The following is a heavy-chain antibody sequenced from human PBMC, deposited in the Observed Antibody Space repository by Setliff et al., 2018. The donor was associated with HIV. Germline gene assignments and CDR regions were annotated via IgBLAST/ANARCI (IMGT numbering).Heavy chain of an antibody. D-gene: IGHD6-13*01. CDR2: IYHSGST. CDR1: GFSISSGYY. Sequence: SETLSLTCAVSGFSISSGYYWGWIWQPPGKGLEWIGTIYHSGSTYYSPSLMSRVTISVDTSKNQISLKLNSVTAADTAVYYCARDGGRTGYSSSSDQWGQGTLVTVSS. V-gene: IGHV4-38-2*02. J-gene: IGHJ4*02. CDR3: ARDGGRTGYSSSSDQ.